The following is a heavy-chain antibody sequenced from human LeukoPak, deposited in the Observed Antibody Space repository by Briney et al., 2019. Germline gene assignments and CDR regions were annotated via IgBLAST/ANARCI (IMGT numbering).Heavy chain of an antibody. CDR2: INHSGST. CDR1: GGSFSGYY. Sequence: PSETLSLTCAVYGGSFSGYYWSWIRQPPGKGLEWIGEINHSGSTNYNPSLKSRVTISVDTSKNQFSLKLSSVTAADTAVYYCARGIRVGAPHYYWGQGTLVTVSS. CDR3: ARGIRVGAPHYY. J-gene: IGHJ4*02. V-gene: IGHV4-34*01. D-gene: IGHD1-26*01.